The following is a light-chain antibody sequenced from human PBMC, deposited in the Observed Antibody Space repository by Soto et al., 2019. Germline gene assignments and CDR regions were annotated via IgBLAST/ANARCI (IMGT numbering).Light chain of an antibody. CDR2: VNSDGSH. J-gene: IGLJ3*02. CDR1: SGHSSYA. V-gene: IGLV4-69*01. Sequence: QSVLTQSPSASASLGASVKLTCTLTSGHSSYAIAWHQQQPEKGPRYLMKVNSDGSHKKGDGIPDRFSGSSSGAERYLTISSLQSEDEGDYYCQAWGTGIWVFGGGTKLTVL. CDR3: QAWGTGIWV.